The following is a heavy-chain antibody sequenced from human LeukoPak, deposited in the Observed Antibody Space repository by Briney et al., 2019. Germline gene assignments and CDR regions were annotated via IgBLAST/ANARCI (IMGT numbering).Heavy chain of an antibody. V-gene: IGHV3-23*01. CDR1: VFTFSSYA. J-gene: IGHJ4*02. D-gene: IGHD3-16*02. CDR2: ISGSGGST. CDR3: AKGQPYDYVWGSYRPYYFDY. Sequence: PGGSLRLSCAASVFTFSSYAMSGARQAPGKGLEWVSAISGSGGSTYYAASVKGRFTISRENSKNTLYLQMNSLRAEDTAVYYCAKGQPYDYVWGSYRPYYFDYWGQGTLVTVSS.